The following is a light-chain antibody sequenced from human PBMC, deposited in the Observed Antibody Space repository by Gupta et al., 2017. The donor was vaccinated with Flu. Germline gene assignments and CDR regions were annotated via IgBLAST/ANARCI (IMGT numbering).Light chain of an antibody. CDR1: QSVLYSSNNKNY. CDR3: QQYYSTPRT. Sequence: IVMTQSPDPLAVSLGERATINCKSSQSVLYSSNNKNYLAWYQQKPGQPPKLLIYWASTRESGVPDRFSGSGSGTDFTLTISILQAEDVAVYYCQQYYSTPRTFGQGTKVGIK. V-gene: IGKV4-1*01. CDR2: WAS. J-gene: IGKJ1*01.